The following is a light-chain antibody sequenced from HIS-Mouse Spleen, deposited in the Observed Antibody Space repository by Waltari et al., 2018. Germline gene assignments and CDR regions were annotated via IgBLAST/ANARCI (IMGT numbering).Light chain of an antibody. CDR3: AAWDDSLSGPV. J-gene: IGLJ2*01. Sequence: QSALIQPPSVSGSPGQSVTISCNGTSSDVGSYDYVSWYQQHPGTVPKPMIYNVNTQPSGVPDRFSGSKSGNTASMTISGLQAEDEADYYCAAWDDSLSGPVFGGGTKLTVL. V-gene: IGLV2-11*01. CDR1: SSDVGSYDY. CDR2: NVN.